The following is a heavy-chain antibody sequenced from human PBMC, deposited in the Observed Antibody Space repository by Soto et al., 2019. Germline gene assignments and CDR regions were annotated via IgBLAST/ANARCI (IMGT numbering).Heavy chain of an antibody. CDR2: INHSGST. CDR1: GGSFSGYY. V-gene: IGHV4-34*01. J-gene: IGHJ4*02. D-gene: IGHD5-12*01. CDR3: ARIDIVATISY. Sequence: SETLSLTCAVYGGSFSGYYWGWIRQPPGKGLEWIGEINHSGSTNYNPSLKSRVTISVDTSKNQFSLKLSSVTAADTAVYYCARIDIVATISYWGQGTLVTVSS.